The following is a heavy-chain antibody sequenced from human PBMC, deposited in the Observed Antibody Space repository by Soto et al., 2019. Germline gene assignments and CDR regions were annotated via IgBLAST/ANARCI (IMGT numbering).Heavy chain of an antibody. D-gene: IGHD4-17*01. CDR3: ARQEWDGDYAYYYYYGMDV. CDR1: GGSISSSSYY. Sequence: SETLSLTCTVSGGSISSSSYYWGWIRQPPGKGLELIGSIYYSGSTYYNPSLKSRVTISVDTSKNQFSLKLSSVTAADTAVYYCARQEWDGDYAYYYYYGMDVWGQGTTVTVSS. J-gene: IGHJ6*02. V-gene: IGHV4-39*01. CDR2: IYYSGST.